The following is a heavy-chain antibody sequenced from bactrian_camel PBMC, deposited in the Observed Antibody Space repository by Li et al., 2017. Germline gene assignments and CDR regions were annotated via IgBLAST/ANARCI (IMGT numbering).Heavy chain of an antibody. D-gene: IGHD1*01. Sequence: VQLVESGGGSVQAGGSLRLSCYISGYATSSKCVAWFRQAPGKEREGVAVIVRDSTSYADSVKGRFTISKDSAGSTLYLQMNDLRPEDTAMYFCAARPINTRDCVAGGTAEFGYWGQGTQVTVS. V-gene: IGHV3S42*01. J-gene: IGHJ6*01. CDR3: AARPINTRDCVAGGTAEFGY. CDR2: IVRDST. CDR1: GYATSSKC.